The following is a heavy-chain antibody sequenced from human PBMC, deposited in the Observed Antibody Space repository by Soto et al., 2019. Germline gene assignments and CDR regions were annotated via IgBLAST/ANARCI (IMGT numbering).Heavy chain of an antibody. V-gene: IGHV3-23*01. Sequence: PGGSLRLSCAASGFSFGDYAMSWVRQAPGKGLEWVSGISGTGSRTSYADSVRGRFTISRDNFNNTLSRQMDSLRAEDTAVYYCARGGRYTYGYGDYYYGMDFWGQGTTVTVSS. J-gene: IGHJ6*02. CDR2: ISGTGSRT. D-gene: IGHD5-18*01. CDR3: ARGGRYTYGYGDYYYGMDF. CDR1: GFSFGDYA.